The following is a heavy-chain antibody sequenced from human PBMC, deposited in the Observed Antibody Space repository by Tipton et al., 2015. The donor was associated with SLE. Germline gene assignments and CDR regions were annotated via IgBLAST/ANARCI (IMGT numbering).Heavy chain of an antibody. V-gene: IGHV4-59*02. CDR1: GDSVKSRY. CDR3: ARGREWNWSPYYMDV. Sequence: TLSLTCTVSGDSVKSRYWIWVRQPAGRGLEWLAYRFHDGNINYNPSLKTRLTMSVDTSRDQFSLTLISVTAADTGIYYCARGREWNWSPYYMDVWGKGTTVTVSS. CDR2: RFHDGNI. D-gene: IGHD1-1*01. J-gene: IGHJ6*03.